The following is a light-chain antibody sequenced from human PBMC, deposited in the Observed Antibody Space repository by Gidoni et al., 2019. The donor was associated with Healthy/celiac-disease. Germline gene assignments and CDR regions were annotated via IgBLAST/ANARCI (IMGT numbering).Light chain of an antibody. CDR3: QQRSNWWT. Sequence: EIVLTQSPATLSLSPGERATLSCRASQSVSSYLAWYQQKPGQAPRLLIYDASNRATGIPAGFSGSGSGTDFTLTISSLEPEDFAVYYWQQRSNWWTFGQGTKVEIK. V-gene: IGKV3-11*01. CDR1: QSVSSY. J-gene: IGKJ1*01. CDR2: DAS.